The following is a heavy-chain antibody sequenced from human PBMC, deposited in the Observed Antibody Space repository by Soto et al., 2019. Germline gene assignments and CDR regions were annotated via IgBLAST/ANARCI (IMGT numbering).Heavy chain of an antibody. CDR3: ARDWSYPSGGIDY. V-gene: IGHV1-18*01. CDR2: ISPYSGNT. J-gene: IGHJ4*02. D-gene: IGHD6-25*01. CDR1: GYSFTNYG. Sequence: QVQLVQSGPEVKKPGASVKVSCKASGYSFTNYGITWVRRAPGQGLECMGWISPYSGNTNSAQKFRARVTLTTEPSPSTAYMEWRSLTSDDTALYYCARDWSYPSGGIDYWGQGTLVTVSS.